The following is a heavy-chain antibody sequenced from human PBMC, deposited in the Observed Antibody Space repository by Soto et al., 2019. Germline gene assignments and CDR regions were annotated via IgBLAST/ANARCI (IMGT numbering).Heavy chain of an antibody. Sequence: VSCKVSGYTLTELSMHWVRQAPGKGLEWMGGFDPEDGETIYAQKFQGRVTMTEDTSTDTAYMELSSLRSEDTAVYYCATHYYYDSSAPDYWGQGTLVTVSS. J-gene: IGHJ4*02. CDR2: FDPEDGET. CDR3: ATHYYYDSSAPDY. D-gene: IGHD3-22*01. V-gene: IGHV1-24*01. CDR1: GYTLTELS.